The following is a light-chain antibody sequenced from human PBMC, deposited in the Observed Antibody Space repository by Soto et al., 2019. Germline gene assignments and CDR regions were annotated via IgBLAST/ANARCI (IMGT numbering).Light chain of an antibody. Sequence: QSVLTQPPSASGSPGQSVTISCTGTSSDVGGYNYVSWYQQHPGKAPKLMIYEVNKRPSGVPDRFSGSKSGNTASLTVSGLHEADEAAYYCCSYEGSNNYVFGGGTKLTVL. V-gene: IGLV2-8*01. CDR2: EVN. J-gene: IGLJ2*01. CDR1: SSDVGGYNY. CDR3: CSYEGSNNYV.